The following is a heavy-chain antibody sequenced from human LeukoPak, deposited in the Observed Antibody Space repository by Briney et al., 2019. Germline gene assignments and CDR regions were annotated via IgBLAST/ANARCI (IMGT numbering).Heavy chain of an antibody. J-gene: IGHJ6*03. CDR2: INPNSGGT. Sequence: ASVKVSCKASGYTFTSYYMHWVRQAPGQGLEWMGWINPNSGGTNYAQKFQGRVTMTRDTSISTAYMELSRLRSDDTAVYYCARAAYDFWSGYYTGDYYYYMDVWGKGTTVTVSS. V-gene: IGHV1-2*02. CDR1: GYTFTSYY. D-gene: IGHD3-3*01. CDR3: ARAAYDFWSGYYTGDYYYYMDV.